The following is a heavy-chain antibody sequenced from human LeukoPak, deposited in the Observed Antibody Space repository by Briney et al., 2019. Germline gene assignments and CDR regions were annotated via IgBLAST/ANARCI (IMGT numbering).Heavy chain of an antibody. V-gene: IGHV1-69*13. CDR3: ARVVKYYDFWSGYYDY. D-gene: IGHD3-3*01. CDR2: IIPIFGTA. J-gene: IGHJ4*02. Sequence: SVKVSCKASGGTFSSYAISWVRQAPGQGLEWMGGIIPIFGTANYAQKFQGRVTVTADESTSTAYMELSSLRSEDTAVYYCARVVKYYDFWSGYYDYWGQGTLVTVSS. CDR1: GGTFSSYA.